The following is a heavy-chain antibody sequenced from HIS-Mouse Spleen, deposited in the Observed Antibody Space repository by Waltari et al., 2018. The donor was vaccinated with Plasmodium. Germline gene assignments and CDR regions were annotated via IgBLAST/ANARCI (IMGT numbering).Heavy chain of an antibody. V-gene: IGHV4-34*01. D-gene: IGHD7-27*01. J-gene: IGHJ3*02. CDR2: INHSGST. CDR3: ATSNDI. CDR1: GGSFSGYY. Sequence: QVQLQQWGAGLLKPSETLSLTCAVSGGSFSGYYWSWIRQPPGKGLEWIGEINHSGSTNYNPSLKSRVTISVDTSKNQFSLKLSSVTAADTAVYYCATSNDIWGQGTMVTVSS.